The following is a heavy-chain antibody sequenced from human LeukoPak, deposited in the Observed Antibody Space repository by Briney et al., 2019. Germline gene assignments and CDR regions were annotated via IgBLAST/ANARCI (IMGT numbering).Heavy chain of an antibody. CDR1: GFTFSSYG. Sequence: GGSLRLSCAASGFTFSSYGMHWVRQAPGKGLEWVAFIRYDGSNKYYADSVKGRFTISRDNSKNTLYLQMNSLRAEDTAVYYCAKDRDIVVVVAATTHFDCWGQGTLVTVSS. J-gene: IGHJ4*02. D-gene: IGHD2-15*01. CDR3: AKDRDIVVVVAATTHFDC. CDR2: IRYDGSNK. V-gene: IGHV3-30*02.